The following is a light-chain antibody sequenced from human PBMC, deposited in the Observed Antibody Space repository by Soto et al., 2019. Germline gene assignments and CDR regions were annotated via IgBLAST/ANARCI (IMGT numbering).Light chain of an antibody. CDR3: QQRSNWPIT. CDR2: DAS. CDR1: QTVRNNY. V-gene: IGKV3D-20*02. Sequence: EFVLTQTPGTLSLSPGERATLSCRASQTVRNNYLAWYQQKPGQAPKLLIYDASSRATGNPDRFSGGGSGTDFTLTISSLDPEDFAVYYCQQRSNWPITFGQGTRLEIK. J-gene: IGKJ5*01.